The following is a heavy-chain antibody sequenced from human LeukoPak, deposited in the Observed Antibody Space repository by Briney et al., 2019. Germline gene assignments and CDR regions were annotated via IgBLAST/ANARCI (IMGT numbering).Heavy chain of an antibody. CDR3: ARDRETGVVPPFDAFDI. V-gene: IGHV3-30*03. J-gene: IGHJ3*02. CDR2: ISYDGSNK. D-gene: IGHD3-3*01. Sequence: PGGSLRLSCAASGFTFSSYSMNWVRQAPGKGLEWVAVISYDGSNKYYADSVKGRFTISRDNSKNTLYLQMNSLRAEDTAVYYCARDRETGVVPPFDAFDIWGQGTMVTVSS. CDR1: GFTFSSYS.